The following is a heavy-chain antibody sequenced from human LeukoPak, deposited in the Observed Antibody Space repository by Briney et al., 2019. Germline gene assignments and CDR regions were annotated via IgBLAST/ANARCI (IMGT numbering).Heavy chain of an antibody. V-gene: IGHV3-15*01. CDR3: TTDAGYSSRWYND. Sequence: GGSLRLSCAASGFTFTNAYMTWVRQAPGKGLEGVGRIKSKVDGGTIDYAAPVKGRFSISRDDSINTLYLQMNRLRTEDTAVYYCTTDAGYSSRWYNDWGQGTLVTVSS. CDR1: GFTFTNAY. J-gene: IGHJ4*02. D-gene: IGHD6-13*01. CDR2: IKSKVDGGTI.